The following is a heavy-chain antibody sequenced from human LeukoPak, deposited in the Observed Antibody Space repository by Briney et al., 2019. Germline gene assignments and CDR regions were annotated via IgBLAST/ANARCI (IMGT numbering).Heavy chain of an antibody. CDR1: GFTFSSYA. J-gene: IGHJ4*02. CDR2: ISYDGSNK. Sequence: GGSLRLSCAASGFTFSSYAMHWVRQAPGKGLEWVAVISYDGSNKYYADSVKGRFTISRDNSKNTLYLQMNSLRAEDTAVYYCARDPSYCSSTSCYTFDYWGQGTLVTVSS. V-gene: IGHV3-30-3*01. CDR3: ARDPSYCSSTSCYTFDY. D-gene: IGHD2-2*02.